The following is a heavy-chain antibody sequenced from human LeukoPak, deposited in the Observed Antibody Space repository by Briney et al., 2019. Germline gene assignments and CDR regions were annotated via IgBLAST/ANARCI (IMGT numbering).Heavy chain of an antibody. V-gene: IGHV1-46*01. D-gene: IGHD2-2*01. Sequence: ASVKVSCKASGGTFSSYAISWVRQAPGQGLEWMGIINPSGGSTSYAQKFQGRVTMTRDTSTSTVYMELSSLRSEDTAVYYCARVPAYCSSTSCLDYWGQGTLVTVSS. J-gene: IGHJ4*02. CDR2: INPSGGST. CDR3: ARVPAYCSSTSCLDY. CDR1: GGTFSSYA.